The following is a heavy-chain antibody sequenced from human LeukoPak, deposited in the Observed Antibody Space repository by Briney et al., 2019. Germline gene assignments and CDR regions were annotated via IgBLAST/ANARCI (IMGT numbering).Heavy chain of an antibody. V-gene: IGHV1-69*01. D-gene: IGHD6-13*01. CDR3: ARDRAAAAYDAFDI. J-gene: IGHJ3*02. CDR2: IIPIFGTA. CDR1: GGTFSSYA. Sequence: SVKVSCKASGGTFSSYAISWVRQAPGQGLEWMGGIIPIFGTANYAQKFQGRVTITADESTSTAYMELSSLRSEDTAVYYCARDRAAAAYDAFDIWGQGTMVTVSA.